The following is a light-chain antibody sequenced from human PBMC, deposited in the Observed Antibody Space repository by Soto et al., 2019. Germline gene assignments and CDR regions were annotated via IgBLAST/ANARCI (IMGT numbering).Light chain of an antibody. V-gene: IGKV1-5*03. Sequence: IHMTHSPSTLSASVLDRVTITFLASQSIGSWLAWHQQEPGKAPKLLIYKASSLESGVPSRFSGSGSGTEFTLSISSLQPDDSATYYCQQYDSYPLTFGGGTKVDIK. J-gene: IGKJ4*01. CDR2: KAS. CDR1: QSIGSW. CDR3: QQYDSYPLT.